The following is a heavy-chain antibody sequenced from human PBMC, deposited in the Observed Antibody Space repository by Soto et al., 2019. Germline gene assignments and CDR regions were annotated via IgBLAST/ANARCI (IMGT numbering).Heavy chain of an antibody. CDR1: GGTFRTNT. V-gene: IGHV1-69*01. CDR2: IIPVIGAP. J-gene: IGHJ4*02. CDR3: AGSRLGSFSYPCGY. Sequence: QVQLVQSGPEVKKPGSSVRVSCKASGGTFRTNTISWVRQAPGHGLEWMGGIIPVIGAPNYAQKFQGRVTVSADESPTPAYMGLRSLTSGGTAVVYCAGSRLGSFSYPCGYWGQGTLVTVS. D-gene: IGHD3-16*01.